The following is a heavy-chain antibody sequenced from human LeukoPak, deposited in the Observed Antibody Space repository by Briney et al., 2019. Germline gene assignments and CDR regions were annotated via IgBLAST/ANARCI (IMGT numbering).Heavy chain of an antibody. CDR3: ALAWPTYGDYGYFDY. CDR2: INPNSGGT. J-gene: IGHJ4*02. D-gene: IGHD4-17*01. Sequence: ASVKVSCKASGYTFTGYYMHWVRQAPGQGLEWMGWINPNSGGTNYAQKFQGRVTMTRDTSISTAYMELSRLRSDDTAVYYCALAWPTYGDYGYFDYWGQGTLVTVSS. CDR1: GYTFTGYY. V-gene: IGHV1-2*02.